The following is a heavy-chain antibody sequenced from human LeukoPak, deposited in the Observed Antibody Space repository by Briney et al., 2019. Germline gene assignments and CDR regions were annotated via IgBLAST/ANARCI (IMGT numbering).Heavy chain of an antibody. CDR1: GFTFSDYY. J-gene: IGHJ3*02. CDR3: ARDRGRRGITMRSDAFDI. Sequence: GGSLRLSCAASGFTFSDYYMNWIRQAPGKGLEWVSYISSGGGTRSYADSVKGRFTISRDDAKNSLYLQMNSLRAEDTAVYYCARDRGRRGITMRSDAFDIWGQGTMVTVSS. V-gene: IGHV3-11*01. CDR2: ISSGGGTR. D-gene: IGHD3-22*01.